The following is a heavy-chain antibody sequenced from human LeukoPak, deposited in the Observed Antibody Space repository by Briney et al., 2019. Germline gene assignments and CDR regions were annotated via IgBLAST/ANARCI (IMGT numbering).Heavy chain of an antibody. Sequence: GGPLRLSCAASGFAVGSYFTSWVRQAPGKGLEWVSIIYSDGRTTYADSVTGRFTISRDSSKNAVYLQMNSLRVEDTAVYYCAGQLGRSGHSYWGQGTLVTVSS. D-gene: IGHD3-22*01. CDR2: IYSDGRT. CDR3: AGQLGRSGHSY. V-gene: IGHV3-66*04. J-gene: IGHJ4*02. CDR1: GFAVGSYF.